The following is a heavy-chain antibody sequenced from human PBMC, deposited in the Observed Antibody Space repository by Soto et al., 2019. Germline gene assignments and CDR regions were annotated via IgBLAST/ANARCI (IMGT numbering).Heavy chain of an antibody. CDR2: INHSGST. V-gene: IGHV4-34*01. CDR3: ARCGVVVVAAKRWFDP. D-gene: IGHD2-15*01. CDR1: GGSFSGYY. Sequence: QVQLQQWGAGLLKPSETLSLTCAVYGGSFSGYYWSWIRQPPGKGLEWIGEINHSGSTNYNPSLRSRDTISXXTXKXXFSAKLSTVTAADTAVYYCARCGVVVVAAKRWFDPWGQGTLVTVSS. J-gene: IGHJ5*02.